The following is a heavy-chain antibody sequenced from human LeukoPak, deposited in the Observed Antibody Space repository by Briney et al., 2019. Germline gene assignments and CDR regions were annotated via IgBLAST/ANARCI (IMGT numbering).Heavy chain of an antibody. CDR3: ARGQIVVVPAATVYDY. V-gene: IGHV4-39*01. Sequence: SETLSLTCTVSGGSISSSSYYWGWIRQPPGKGLEWIGSIYYSGSTYYNPSLKSRVTISVDTSKNRFSLKLSSVTAADTAVYYCARGQIVVVPAATVYDYWGQGTLVTVSS. D-gene: IGHD2-2*01. J-gene: IGHJ4*02. CDR1: GGSISSSSYY. CDR2: IYYSGST.